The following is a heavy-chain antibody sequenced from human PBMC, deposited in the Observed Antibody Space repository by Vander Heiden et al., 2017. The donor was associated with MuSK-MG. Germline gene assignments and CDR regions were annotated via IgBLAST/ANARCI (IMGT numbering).Heavy chain of an antibody. CDR2: ISSSGSTI. D-gene: IGHD3-9*01. J-gene: IGHJ6*02. Sequence: EVQLVESGGGLVQPGGSLRLSCAASGFTFSSYEMNWVRQAPGKGLEWVSYISSSGSTIYYADSVKGRFTISRDNAKNSLYLQMNSLRAEDTAVYYCARAGILTGPWYYGMDVWGQGTTITVSS. CDR1: GFTFSSYE. CDR3: ARAGILTGPWYYGMDV. V-gene: IGHV3-48*03.